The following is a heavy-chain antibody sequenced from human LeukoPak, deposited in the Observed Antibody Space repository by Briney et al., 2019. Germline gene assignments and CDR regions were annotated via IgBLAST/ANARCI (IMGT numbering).Heavy chain of an antibody. Sequence: PGGSLRLSCAASGFTFSDYAMHWVRQAPGKGLEWVAAISYDGSHEYYADSMKGRLTISRDNPKNTLFLQMNSLRAEDTAVYFCAKRGVVIRVILVGFHKEAYYFDSWGQGALVTVSS. CDR2: ISYDGSHE. D-gene: IGHD3-22*01. V-gene: IGHV3-30*04. J-gene: IGHJ4*02. CDR3: AKRGVVIRVILVGFHKEAYYFDS. CDR1: GFTFSDYA.